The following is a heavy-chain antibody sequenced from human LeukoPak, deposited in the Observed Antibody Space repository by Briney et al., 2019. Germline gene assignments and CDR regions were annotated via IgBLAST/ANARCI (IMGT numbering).Heavy chain of an antibody. D-gene: IGHD1-26*01. J-gene: IGHJ6*03. CDR1: GFTFSSYA. V-gene: IGHV3-23*01. Sequence: GGSLRLSCAASGFTFSSYAMSWVREAPGKGLGWVSAISGSGGSTYYADSVKGRFTISRDNAKNSLYLQMNSLRAEDTAVYYCAGGGATDPYYYYYYMDVWGKGTTVTVSS. CDR3: AGGGATDPYYYYYYMDV. CDR2: ISGSGGST.